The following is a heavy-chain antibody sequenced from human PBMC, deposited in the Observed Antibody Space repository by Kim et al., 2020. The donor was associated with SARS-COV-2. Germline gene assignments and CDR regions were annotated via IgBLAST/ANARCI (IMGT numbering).Heavy chain of an antibody. CDR3: ARDHLTSMGDYYYGMDV. CDR2: IYYSGST. D-gene: IGHD3-16*01. CDR1: GGSISSGGYY. Sequence: SETLSLTCTVSGGSISSGGYYWSWIRQHPGKGLEWIGYIYYSGSTYYNPSLKSRVTISVDTSKNQFSLKLSSVTAADTAVYYCARDHLTSMGDYYYGMDVWGQGTTVTVSS. J-gene: IGHJ6*02. V-gene: IGHV4-31*03.